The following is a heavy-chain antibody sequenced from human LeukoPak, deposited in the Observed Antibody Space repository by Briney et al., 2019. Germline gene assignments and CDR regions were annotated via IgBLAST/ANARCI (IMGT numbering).Heavy chain of an antibody. V-gene: IGHV1-2*02. J-gene: IGHJ4*02. Sequence: ASVKVSCKASGYTFTGYYMHWVRQAPGQGLEWMGWINPNSGDTNYAQKFQGRVTMTRDTSISTAYMELSRLRSDDTAVYYCASSSGSSTSYAPSWGQGTLVTVSS. CDR1: GYTFTGYY. D-gene: IGHD2-2*01. CDR2: INPNSGDT. CDR3: ASSSGSSTSYAPS.